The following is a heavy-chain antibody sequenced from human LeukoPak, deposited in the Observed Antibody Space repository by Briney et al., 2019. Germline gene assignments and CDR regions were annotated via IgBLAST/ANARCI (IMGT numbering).Heavy chain of an antibody. Sequence: PSETLSLTCAVYGGSFRGYYWSWIRQPPGKGLEWIGEINQSGSIKYNPSLKSRVTISVDTSKNQFSLELSSVTAADTAVYYCTTGPDYYNSSSYYSHYWGQGTLVTVSS. CDR2: INQSGSI. D-gene: IGHD3-22*01. CDR3: TTGPDYYNSSSYYSHY. V-gene: IGHV4-34*01. CDR1: GGSFRGYY. J-gene: IGHJ4*02.